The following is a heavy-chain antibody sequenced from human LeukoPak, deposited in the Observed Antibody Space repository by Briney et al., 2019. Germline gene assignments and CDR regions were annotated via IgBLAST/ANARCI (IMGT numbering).Heavy chain of an antibody. CDR3: ARDFHPRITMIVVGWGYAFDI. D-gene: IGHD3-22*01. CDR1: GGSISSSNW. V-gene: IGHV4-4*02. Sequence: PSETLSLTCAVSGGSISSSNWWSWVRQPPGKGLEWIGEIYHSGSTNYNPSLKSRVTISVDKSKNQFSLKLSSVTAADTAVYYCARDFHPRITMIVVGWGYAFDIWGQGTMVTVSS. CDR2: IYHSGST. J-gene: IGHJ3*02.